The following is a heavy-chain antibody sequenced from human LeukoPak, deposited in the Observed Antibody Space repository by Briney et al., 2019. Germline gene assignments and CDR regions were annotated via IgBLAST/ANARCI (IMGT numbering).Heavy chain of an antibody. V-gene: IGHV3-30*18. CDR3: AKAPGGNSYYFDY. Sequence: GGSLRLSCAASGFTFSSYGMHWVRQAPGKGLEWVAVISYDGSNKYYADSVKGRFTISRDNSKNTLYLQMNSLRAEDTAVYYCAKAPGGNSYYFDYWDQGTLVTVSS. CDR2: ISYDGSNK. D-gene: IGHD4-23*01. J-gene: IGHJ4*02. CDR1: GFTFSSYG.